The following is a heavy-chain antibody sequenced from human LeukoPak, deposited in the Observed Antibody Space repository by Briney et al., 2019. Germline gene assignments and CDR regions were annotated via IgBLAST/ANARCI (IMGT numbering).Heavy chain of an antibody. CDR3: AAAYYDILTGYYGGYFDY. V-gene: IGHV4-59*12. CDR2: IYYTGST. J-gene: IGHJ4*02. D-gene: IGHD3-9*01. CDR1: GGSISGYW. Sequence: SETLSLTRTVSGGSISGYWWSWIRQPPGKELEWIGYIYYTGSTKYNPSLRSRVSISMDMSKNQFSLRLNSVTAADTAVYYCAAAYYDILTGYYGGYFDYWGQGTLVTVSS.